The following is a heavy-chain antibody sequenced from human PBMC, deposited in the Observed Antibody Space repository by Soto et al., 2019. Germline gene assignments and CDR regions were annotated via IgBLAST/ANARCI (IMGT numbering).Heavy chain of an antibody. Sequence: QVQLVQSGAEVKKPGSSVKVSCKASGGTFSSYAISWVRQAPGQGLEWMGGIIPIFGTANYAQKFQGRVTITADEATDTDYMEMGSLRSEDTAVYYCARGRSYYYDSSGYYNWGQGTLVTVSS. J-gene: IGHJ4*02. CDR1: GGTFSSYA. V-gene: IGHV1-69*12. D-gene: IGHD3-22*01. CDR2: IIPIFGTA. CDR3: ARGRSYYYDSSGYYN.